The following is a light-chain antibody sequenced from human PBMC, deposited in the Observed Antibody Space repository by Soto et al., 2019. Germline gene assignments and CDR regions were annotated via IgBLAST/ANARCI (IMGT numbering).Light chain of an antibody. CDR3: HQYTFSPLT. J-gene: IGKJ4*01. V-gene: IGKV3-20*01. CDR2: DAS. CDR1: QTVGREY. Sequence: EIALTQSPGTLSFSPGERATLSCRASQTVGREYLGWYQQKPGQAPRLRIYDASNRATGIPERFSGSGSGTDVTFIISRREPEDFTLYFCHQYTFSPLTFGGGTKVEIK.